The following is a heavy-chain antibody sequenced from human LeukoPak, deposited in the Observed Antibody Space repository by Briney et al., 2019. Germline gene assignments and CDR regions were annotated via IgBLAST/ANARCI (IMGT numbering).Heavy chain of an antibody. D-gene: IGHD6-6*01. J-gene: IGHJ5*02. CDR1: GYTFRSYH. CDR3: ARDMYARSSEGNRFDP. Sequence: ASVKVSCKASGYTFRSYHVQWVRQAPGQGLEWMGMIDPSGGHTRYSEKFQGRVSMTRDVSTSAVYMELSSLMPEDTAVYYCARDMYARSSEGNRFDPWGQGTLVRVSS. CDR2: IDPSGGHT. V-gene: IGHV1-46*01.